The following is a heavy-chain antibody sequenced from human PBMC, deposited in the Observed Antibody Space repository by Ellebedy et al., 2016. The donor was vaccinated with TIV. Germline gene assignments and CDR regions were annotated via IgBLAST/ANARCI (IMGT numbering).Heavy chain of an antibody. CDR2: ISYDGSNI. CDR1: GFTFSGYG. Sequence: GESLKISXAASGFTFSGYGMHWVRQAPGKGLEWVAVISYDGSNIYYADSVKGRFAISRDNSKNTLYLQMNSLRPEDIAVYYCARDVPDIYCTSTSCFLGYYFNSWGQGTLVTVSS. CDR3: ARDVPDIYCTSTSCFLGYYFNS. J-gene: IGHJ4*02. V-gene: IGHV3-30*03. D-gene: IGHD2-2*01.